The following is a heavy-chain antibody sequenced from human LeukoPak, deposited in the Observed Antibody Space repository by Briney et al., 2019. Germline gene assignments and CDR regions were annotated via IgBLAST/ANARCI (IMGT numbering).Heavy chain of an antibody. J-gene: IGHJ4*02. CDR2: ISSSSSYI. V-gene: IGHV3-21*01. CDR3: ARARRSSSWYVDY. CDR1: GFTFSSYS. D-gene: IGHD6-13*01. Sequence: GGSLRLSCAASGFTFSSYSMNWVRQAPGKGLEWVSSISSSSSYIYYADSVKGRFTISRDNAKNSLYLQMNSLRAEDTAVYYCARARRSSSWYVDYWGQGTLVTVSS.